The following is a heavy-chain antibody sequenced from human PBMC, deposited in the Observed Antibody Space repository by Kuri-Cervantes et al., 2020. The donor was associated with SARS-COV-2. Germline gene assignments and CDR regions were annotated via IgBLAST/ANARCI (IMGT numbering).Heavy chain of an antibody. V-gene: IGHV5-51*01. CDR1: GYSFTSYW. CDR2: IYPGDSDT. CDR3: ARLPCGTIFGSGGSCYSSTNYYYYGMDV. Sequence: KVSCKGSGYSFTSYWIGWVRQMPGKGLEWMGIIYPGDSDTRYSPSFQGQVTISADKSISTAYLQWSSPKASDTAMYYCARLPCGTIFGSGGSCYSSTNYYYYGMDVWGQGTTVTVSS. J-gene: IGHJ6*02. D-gene: IGHD2-15*01.